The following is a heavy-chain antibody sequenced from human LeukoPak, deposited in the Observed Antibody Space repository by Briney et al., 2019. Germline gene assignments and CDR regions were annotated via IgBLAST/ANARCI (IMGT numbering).Heavy chain of an antibody. V-gene: IGHV3-74*01. D-gene: IGHD1-14*01. CDR3: GRVVTTSED. CDR1: GFTFSSYW. CDR2: INNDGSST. Sequence: GGSLRLSCVASGFTFSSYWMHWVRHAPGKGLVWVSRINNDGSSTDYADSVKGRFTISRDNAKNTLYLQMNSLRAEDTAIYYCGRVVTTSEDWGQGILVTVST. J-gene: IGHJ4*02.